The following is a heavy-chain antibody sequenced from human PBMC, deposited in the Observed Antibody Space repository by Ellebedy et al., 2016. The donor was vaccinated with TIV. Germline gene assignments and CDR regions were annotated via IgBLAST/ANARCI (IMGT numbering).Heavy chain of an antibody. CDR2: INPRDSDT. CDR3: ARRATLRDWYFDL. CDR1: GYSFITYW. J-gene: IGHJ2*01. V-gene: IGHV5-51*01. Sequence: ASVKVSCKGSGYSFITYWIGWVRQMPGKGLEWMGIINPRDSDTRYSPSFQGQVTISADKSISTAYLQWSSLKASDTAMYYCARRATLRDWYFDLWGRGTLVTVSS.